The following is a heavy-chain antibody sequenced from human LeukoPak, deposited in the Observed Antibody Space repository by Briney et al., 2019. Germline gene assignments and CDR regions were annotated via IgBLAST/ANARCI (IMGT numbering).Heavy chain of an antibody. V-gene: IGHV4-59*08. D-gene: IGHD1-26*01. CDR2: IYYSGST. CDR3: ARLGHQGFDY. J-gene: IGHJ4*02. CDR1: GDTVSTNY. Sequence: SETLSLTCTVSGDTVSTNYWNWIRQPPGEGLEWIGYIYYSGSTNYNPSLKSRVTISVDTSKDQLSLKLSTVTAADTAVYYCARLGHQGFDYWGQGTLVTVSS.